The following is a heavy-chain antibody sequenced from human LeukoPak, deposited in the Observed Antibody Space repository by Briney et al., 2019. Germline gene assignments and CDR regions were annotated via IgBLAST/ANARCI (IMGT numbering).Heavy chain of an antibody. CDR3: ATWFGELSWGLFDY. Sequence: GGSLRLFCAASGFTFRTYGMSWVRQAPGKGLEWVSYISSDSSTIYYADSVKGRFTISRDNAKNSLYLQMNNLRDEDTAVYYCATWFGELSWGLFDYWGQGTLVTVSS. J-gene: IGHJ4*02. CDR2: ISSDSSTI. V-gene: IGHV3-48*02. D-gene: IGHD3-10*01. CDR1: GFTFRTYG.